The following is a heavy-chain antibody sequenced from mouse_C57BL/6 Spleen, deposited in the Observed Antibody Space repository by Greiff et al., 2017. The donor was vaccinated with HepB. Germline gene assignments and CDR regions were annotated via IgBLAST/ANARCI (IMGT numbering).Heavy chain of an antibody. CDR2: IDPETGGT. V-gene: IGHV1-15*01. Sequence: VKLQESGAELVRPGASVTLSCKASGYTFTDYEMHWVKQTPVHGLEWIGAIDPETGGTAYNQKFKGKAILTADKSSSTAYMELRSLTSEDSAVYYCTREAYYYGSSWGVFDYWGQGTTLTVSS. CDR3: TREAYYYGSSWGVFDY. CDR1: GYTFTDYE. D-gene: IGHD1-1*01. J-gene: IGHJ2*01.